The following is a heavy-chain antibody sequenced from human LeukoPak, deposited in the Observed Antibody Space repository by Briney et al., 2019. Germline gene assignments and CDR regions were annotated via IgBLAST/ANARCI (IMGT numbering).Heavy chain of an antibody. J-gene: IGHJ5*02. D-gene: IGHD3-10*01. CDR1: GGSISSYY. CDR2: IYYSGST. V-gene: IGHV4-59*01. CDR3: ARDQSKWFGELPTGWFDP. Sequence: SETLSLTCTVSGGSISSYYWSWIRQPPGKGLEWIGYIYYSGSTNYNPSLKSRVTISVDTSKNQFSLKLSSVTAADTAVYHCARDQSKWFGELPTGWFDPWGQGTLVTVSS.